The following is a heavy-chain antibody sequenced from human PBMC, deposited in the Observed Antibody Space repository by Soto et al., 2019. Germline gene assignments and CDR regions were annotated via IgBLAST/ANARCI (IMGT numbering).Heavy chain of an antibody. V-gene: IGHV3-74*01. Sequence: PRLSCTASGFTFNNKWMHWVRQAPGKGLVWLSRIDGAAATTNYADSVKGRFTISRDNAKNIVFLHVNGLTDEDTAVYYCARGGAMGVDYWGQGTLVTVSS. J-gene: IGHJ4*02. D-gene: IGHD1-26*01. CDR2: IDGAAATT. CDR1: GFTFNNKW. CDR3: ARGGAMGVDY.